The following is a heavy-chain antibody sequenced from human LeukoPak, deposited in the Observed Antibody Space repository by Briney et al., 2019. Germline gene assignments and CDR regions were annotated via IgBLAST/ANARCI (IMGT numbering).Heavy chain of an antibody. D-gene: IGHD3/OR15-3a*01. V-gene: IGHV4-59*01. CDR1: GGSISSYY. CDR3: ARDGGTGVPFDY. Sequence: PSETLSLTCTVSGGSISSYYWSWIRQPPGKGLEWIGYIYYSGSTNYNPSLKSRVTISVDTSKNQFSLKLSSVTAADTAVYYCARDGGTGVPFDYWGQGTLVTVSS. CDR2: IYYSGST. J-gene: IGHJ4*02.